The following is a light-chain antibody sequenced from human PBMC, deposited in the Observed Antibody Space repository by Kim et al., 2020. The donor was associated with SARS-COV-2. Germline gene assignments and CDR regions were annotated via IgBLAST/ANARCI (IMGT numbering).Light chain of an antibody. CDR2: DVS. CDR3: SSYTSTHGV. CDR1: SSDVGGYNY. J-gene: IGLJ2*01. V-gene: IGLV2-14*03. Sequence: QSALTQPASVSGSPGQSITISCTGTSSDVGGYNYVSWYQQHPGKAPKLMIYDVSNRPSGVSNRFSGSKSGNTASLTISGLQAEDEADYYCSSYTSTHGVFGGGTQLTVL.